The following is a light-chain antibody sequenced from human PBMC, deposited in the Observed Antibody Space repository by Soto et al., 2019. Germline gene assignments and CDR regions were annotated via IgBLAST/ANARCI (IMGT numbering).Light chain of an antibody. V-gene: IGKV1-5*01. Sequence: DIQMTQSPSTLSASVGDRVTITCRASQSVSSWLAWYQQKPGKAPKVLIYDASSLESGVPSRFSGSGSGTEFTLTISSLQPDDFATYYCQQYNRYWKCGQGTKV. CDR2: DAS. CDR1: QSVSSW. J-gene: IGKJ1*01. CDR3: QQYNRYWK.